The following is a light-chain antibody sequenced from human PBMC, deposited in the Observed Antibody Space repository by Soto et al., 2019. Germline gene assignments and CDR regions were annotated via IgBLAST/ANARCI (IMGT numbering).Light chain of an antibody. CDR3: QQYNNWPLT. CDR2: GAS. V-gene: IGKV3-15*01. J-gene: IGKJ1*01. Sequence: EKVMTQSPATLSVSPGERVTLSCRASQSISSNLAWYQHKPGQAPRLLIYGASTRATGIPARFSGSGSETEVTLTIISLQSEDFALYFCQQYNNWPLTFGQGTKVEIK. CDR1: QSISSN.